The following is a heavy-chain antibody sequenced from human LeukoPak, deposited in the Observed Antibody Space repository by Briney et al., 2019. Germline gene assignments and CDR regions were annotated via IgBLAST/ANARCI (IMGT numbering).Heavy chain of an antibody. CDR1: GFTFSNYC. CDR2: IKQDGSEK. V-gene: IGHV3-7*01. Sequence: GGSLRLSCAASGFTFSNYCMSWVRQAPGKGLEWVVNIKQDGSEKYYVDSGKGRFTISRDNAKNSLYLQMNSLRAEDTAVYYCARVKSRGDYVFDHWGQGTLVTVSS. J-gene: IGHJ4*02. CDR3: ARVKSRGDYVFDH. D-gene: IGHD4-17*01.